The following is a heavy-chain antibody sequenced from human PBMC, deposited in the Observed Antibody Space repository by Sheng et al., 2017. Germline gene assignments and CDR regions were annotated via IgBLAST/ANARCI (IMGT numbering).Heavy chain of an antibody. CDR2: IMPVFGRA. CDR1: EDTFTNYG. D-gene: IGHD5-12*01. CDR3: ARWEGWLQFRGNAFDV. V-gene: IGHV1-69*01. J-gene: IGHJ3*01. Sequence: QVQVVQSGAEVKKPGSSVKVSCKVSEDTFTNYGVCWLRQAPGQGLEWLGGIMPVFGRANYAEKFLGRVTITADESTTTVYMELSRLASDDTAVYYCARWEGWLQFRGNAFDVWGQGTTVTVSS.